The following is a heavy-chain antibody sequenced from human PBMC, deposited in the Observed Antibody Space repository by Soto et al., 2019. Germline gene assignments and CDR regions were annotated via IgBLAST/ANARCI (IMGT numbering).Heavy chain of an antibody. CDR3: VRYDRINMKPYSPEGFHI. CDR2: VYYGGAIFYSGNI. Sequence: SETLSLTCSVSGASISSRDYYWGWIRQTPGKGLEYIGSVYYGGAIFYSGNIYYNPSLKSRVTISVDTSKNQFSLRLSSVTASDTGVYYCVRYDRINMKPYSPEGFHIWGQGTMVTVSS. D-gene: IGHD3-3*02. CDR1: GASISSRDYY. V-gene: IGHV4-39*01. J-gene: IGHJ3*02.